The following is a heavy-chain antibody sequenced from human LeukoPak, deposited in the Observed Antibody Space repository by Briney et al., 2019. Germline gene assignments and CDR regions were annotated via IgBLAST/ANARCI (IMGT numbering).Heavy chain of an antibody. CDR3: STSRRRGYTYGYT. J-gene: IGHJ5*02. CDR1: GFTFSSYA. V-gene: IGHV3-15*01. CDR2: IKSKIDGGST. D-gene: IGHD5-18*01. Sequence: GGSLRLSCAASGFTFSSYAMSWVRQAPGKGLEWVGRIKSKIDGGSTDYATPVKGRFTISRDDSKNTLYLQMSSLKTEDTAVYYCSTSRRRGYTYGYTWGQGTLVTVSS.